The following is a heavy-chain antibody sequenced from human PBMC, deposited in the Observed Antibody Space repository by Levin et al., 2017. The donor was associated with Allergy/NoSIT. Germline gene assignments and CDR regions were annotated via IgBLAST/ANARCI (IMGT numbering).Heavy chain of an antibody. D-gene: IGHD6-13*01. J-gene: IGHJ5*02. CDR1: GYTFTSYG. V-gene: IGHV1-18*01. CDR2: ISAYNGNT. Sequence: ASVKVSCKASGYTFTSYGISWVRQAPGQGLEWMGWISAYNGNTNYAQKLQGRVTMTTDTSTSTAYMELRSLRSDDTAVYYCARDQHYLAAAAPYNWFDPWGQGTLVTVSS. CDR3: ARDQHYLAAAAPYNWFDP.